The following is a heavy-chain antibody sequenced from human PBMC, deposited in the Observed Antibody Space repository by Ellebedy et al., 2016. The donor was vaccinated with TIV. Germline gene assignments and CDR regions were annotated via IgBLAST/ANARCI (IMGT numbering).Heavy chain of an antibody. CDR2: IYPGDSDT. J-gene: IGHJ4*02. Sequence: GESLKISCKGSGYRFSSYWIGWVRQMPGKGLECMGIIYPGDSDTRYSPSFQGQVTISADKSIRTAYLQWSSLKASDTAMYYCARSDSSGYEFDYWGQGTLVTVSS. V-gene: IGHV5-51*01. D-gene: IGHD3-22*01. CDR3: ARSDSSGYEFDY. CDR1: GYRFSSYW.